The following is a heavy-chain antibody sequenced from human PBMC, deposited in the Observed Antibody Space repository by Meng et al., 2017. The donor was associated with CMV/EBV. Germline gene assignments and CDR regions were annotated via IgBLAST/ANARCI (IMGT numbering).Heavy chain of an antibody. V-gene: IGHV4-4*07. D-gene: IGHD2-2*01. J-gene: IGHJ5*02. CDR2: IYTSGST. CDR1: GGSISSFY. CDR3: ARDLMNCSSTSCANWFDP. Sequence: QVHVTEPGPGLVKPSCTLSLTCTVSGGSISSFYWSWIRQPAGKGLEWIGRIYTSGSTNYNPSLKSRVTMSVDTSKNQFSLKLSSVTAADTAVYYCARDLMNCSSTSCANWFDPWGQGTLVTVSS.